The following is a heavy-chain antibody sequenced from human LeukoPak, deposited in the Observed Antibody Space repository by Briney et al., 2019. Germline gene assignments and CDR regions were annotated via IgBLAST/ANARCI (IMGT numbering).Heavy chain of an antibody. Sequence: SETLSLTCTVSGGSISSSSYYWGWIRQLPGKGLEWIGSIYYSGSTYYNPSLKSRVTISVDTSKNQFSLKLSFVTAADTAVYYCARERITVTSQGMDVWGQGTTVTVSS. J-gene: IGHJ6*02. CDR3: ARERITVTSQGMDV. D-gene: IGHD4-11*01. V-gene: IGHV4-39*02. CDR2: IYYSGST. CDR1: GGSISSSSYY.